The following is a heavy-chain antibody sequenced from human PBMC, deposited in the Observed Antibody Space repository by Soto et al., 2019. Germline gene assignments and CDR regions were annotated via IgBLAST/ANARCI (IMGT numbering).Heavy chain of an antibody. CDR2: IIPILGIA. Sequence: ASVKVSCKASGGTFSSYAISWVRQAPGQGLEWMGGIIPILGIANYGQKFQGRVTITADKSTSTAYMELSSLRSEDTAVYYCARELEPRGAFDYWGQGTLVTVSS. J-gene: IGHJ4*02. CDR3: ARELEPRGAFDY. V-gene: IGHV1-69*10. CDR1: GGTFSSYA. D-gene: IGHD1-1*01.